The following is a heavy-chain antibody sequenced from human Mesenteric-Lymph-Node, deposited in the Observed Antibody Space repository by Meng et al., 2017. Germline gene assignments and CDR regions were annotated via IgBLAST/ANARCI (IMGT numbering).Heavy chain of an antibody. CDR2: INAGNGNT. CDR3: AVRNIVLMVYDSVAFDI. CDR1: GYTFTSYA. J-gene: IGHJ3*02. V-gene: IGHV1-3*01. Sequence: ASVKVSCKASGYTFTSYAMHWVRQAPGQRLEWMGWINAGNGNTKYSQKFQGRVTITRETSASTAYMELSSLRSEDTAVYYCAVRNIVLMVYDSVAFDIWGQGTMVTVSS. D-gene: IGHD2-8*01.